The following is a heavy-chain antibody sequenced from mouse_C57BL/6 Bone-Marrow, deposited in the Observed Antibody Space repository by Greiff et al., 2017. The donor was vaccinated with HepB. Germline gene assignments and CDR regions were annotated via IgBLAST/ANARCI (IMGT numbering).Heavy chain of an antibody. CDR3: ARERGPLPYYFDY. CDR2: IYPRSGNT. J-gene: IGHJ2*01. V-gene: IGHV1-81*01. Sequence: VQLQQSGAELARPGASVKLSCKASGYTFTSYGISWVKQSTGQGLEWIGEIYPRSGNTYYNEKFKGKATLTADKSSSTAYMELRSLTSEDSAVYFCARERGPLPYYFDYWGQGTTLTVSS. CDR1: GYTFTSYG.